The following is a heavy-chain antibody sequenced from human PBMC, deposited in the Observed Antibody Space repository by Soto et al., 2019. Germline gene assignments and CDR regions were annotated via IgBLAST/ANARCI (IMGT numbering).Heavy chain of an antibody. D-gene: IGHD5-18*01. V-gene: IGHV3-23*01. CDR2: ISGSGGST. Sequence: GGSLRLSCAASGFTFSSYAMSWVRQAPRKGLEWVSAISGSGGSTYYADSVKGRFTISRDNSKNTLYLQMNSLRAEDTAVYYCAKDLWIQLWTDFDYWGQGTLVTVSS. J-gene: IGHJ4*02. CDR3: AKDLWIQLWTDFDY. CDR1: GFTFSSYA.